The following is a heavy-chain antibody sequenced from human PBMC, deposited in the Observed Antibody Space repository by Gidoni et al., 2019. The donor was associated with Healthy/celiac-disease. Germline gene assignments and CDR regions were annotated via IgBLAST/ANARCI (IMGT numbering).Heavy chain of an antibody. J-gene: IGHJ4*02. Sequence: EVQLVESGGGLVQPGGSLRLSCAASGFTVSSNYMSWVRQAPGKGLEWVSVIYSGGSTYYADSVKGRFTISRDNSKNTLYLQMNSLRAEDTAVYYCARGLLWFGELFAFDYWGQGTLVTVSS. V-gene: IGHV3-66*01. CDR2: IYSGGST. D-gene: IGHD3-10*01. CDR3: ARGLLWFGELFAFDY. CDR1: GFTVSSNY.